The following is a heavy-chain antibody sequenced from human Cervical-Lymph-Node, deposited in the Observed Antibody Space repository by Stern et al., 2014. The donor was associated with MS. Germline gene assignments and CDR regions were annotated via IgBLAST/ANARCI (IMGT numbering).Heavy chain of an antibody. J-gene: IGHJ4*02. CDR3: ARHQLGYGYAYLRY. CDR1: GDSLSSSTFY. V-gene: IGHV4-39*01. Sequence: QVQLQESGPGLVKPSDTLSLTCSVSGDSLSSSTFYWGWIRQPPGKGPEWIGSVYYSGNTYYHPSLKSRVTISVDTSKNPFSLRLPSVTAADTAVYYCARHQLGYGYAYLRYWGQGTLVTVSS. CDR2: VYYSGNT. D-gene: IGHD5-18*01.